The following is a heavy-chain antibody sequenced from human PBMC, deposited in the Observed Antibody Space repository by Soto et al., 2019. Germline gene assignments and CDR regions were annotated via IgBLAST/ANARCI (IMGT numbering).Heavy chain of an antibody. Sequence: LSLTCTVSGSSISSSSYCWGWIRQPPGKGLEWIGSIYYSGSTYYNPSLKSRVTISVDTSKNQFSLKLSSVTAADTAVYYCARQNRYCSXTSCYYFRSGWSYYFDYWGQGTLVTVSS. J-gene: IGHJ4*02. D-gene: IGHD2-2*01. CDR2: IYYSGST. CDR1: GSSISSSSYC. CDR3: ARQNRYCSXTSCYYFRSGWSYYFDY. V-gene: IGHV4-39*01.